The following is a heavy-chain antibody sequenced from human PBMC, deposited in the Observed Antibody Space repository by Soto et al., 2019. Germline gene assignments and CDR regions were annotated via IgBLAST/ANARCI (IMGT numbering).Heavy chain of an antibody. J-gene: IGHJ4*02. D-gene: IGHD6-19*01. CDR2: ISGSGGST. CDR3: AKGDTEAYSRGQSFDY. CDR1: GFTFNNYG. V-gene: IGHV3-23*01. Sequence: GGSLRLSCAASGFTFNNYGMSWVRQAPGKGLEWVSVISGSGGSTYYADSVKGRFTISRENSKNTVYLQMNSLRAEDAAIYYCAKGDTEAYSRGQSFDYWGQGTLVTVSS.